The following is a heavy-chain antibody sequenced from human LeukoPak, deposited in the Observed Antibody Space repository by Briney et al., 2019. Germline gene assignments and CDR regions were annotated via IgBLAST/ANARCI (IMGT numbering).Heavy chain of an antibody. CDR1: GFTFDDYA. CDR2: ISWNSGSI. Sequence: GGSLRPSCAASGFTFDDYAMHWVRQAPGKGLEWVSGISWNSGSIGYADSVKGRFTISRDNAKNSLYLQMNSLRAEDTALYYCAKDGAYCGGDCSGGNWFDPWGQGTLVTVSS. CDR3: AKDGAYCGGDCSGGNWFDP. V-gene: IGHV3-9*01. J-gene: IGHJ5*02. D-gene: IGHD2-21*02.